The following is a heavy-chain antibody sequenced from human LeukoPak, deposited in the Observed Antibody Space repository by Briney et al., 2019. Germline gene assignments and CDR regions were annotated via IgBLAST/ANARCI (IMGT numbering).Heavy chain of an antibody. V-gene: IGHV4-59*01. CDR1: GGSISSYY. Sequence: SETLSLTCTVSGGSISSYYWSWIRQPPGKGLEWIGYIYYSGSTNYNPSLMSRVTISVDTSKNQFSLKLTSVTAADTAVYYCARSRSYQLLTFDYWGQGALVTVSS. CDR2: IYYSGST. D-gene: IGHD2-2*01. CDR3: ARSRSYQLLTFDY. J-gene: IGHJ4*02.